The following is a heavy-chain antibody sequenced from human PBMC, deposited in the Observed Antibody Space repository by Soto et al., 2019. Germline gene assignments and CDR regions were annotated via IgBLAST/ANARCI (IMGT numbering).Heavy chain of an antibody. CDR1: GGSFSGYY. CDR2: INYSGST. Sequence: SETLSLTCAVYGGSFSGYYWSWIRQPPGKGLEWIGEINYSGSTNYNPSLKSRVTISVDTSKNQFSLKLSSVTAADTAVYYCARVDNWNDGGYYGMDVWGQGTTVTVSS. V-gene: IGHV4-34*01. J-gene: IGHJ6*02. D-gene: IGHD1-1*01. CDR3: ARVDNWNDGGYYGMDV.